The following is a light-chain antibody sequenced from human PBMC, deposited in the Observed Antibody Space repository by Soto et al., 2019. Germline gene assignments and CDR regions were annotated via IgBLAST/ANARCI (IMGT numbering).Light chain of an antibody. CDR2: GAT. CDR3: QQYKKWPPLT. V-gene: IGKV3D-15*01. CDR1: QSVSSN. J-gene: IGKJ4*01. Sequence: EIVMTQSPVTLSVSPGERATISCRASQSVSSNLAWYQQKPGQAPRLLIYGATTRATGIPARFSGSGSGTEFSLTISSLQSEDFALYYCQQYKKWPPLTFGGGTKVDIK.